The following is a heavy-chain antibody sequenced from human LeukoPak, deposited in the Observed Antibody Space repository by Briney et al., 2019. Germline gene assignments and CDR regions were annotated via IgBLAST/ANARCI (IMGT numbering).Heavy chain of an antibody. V-gene: IGHV1-46*01. CDR1: GYTFTGYY. Sequence: GASVKVSCKASGYTFTGYYMHWVRQAPGQGLDWMGIINPSGGSTSYAPKFQGRVTMTRDMSTSTVYMELSSLRSEDTAVYYCARGHFYDSSDYHDTFDIWGQGTMVTVSS. J-gene: IGHJ3*02. CDR2: INPSGGST. D-gene: IGHD3-22*01. CDR3: ARGHFYDSSDYHDTFDI.